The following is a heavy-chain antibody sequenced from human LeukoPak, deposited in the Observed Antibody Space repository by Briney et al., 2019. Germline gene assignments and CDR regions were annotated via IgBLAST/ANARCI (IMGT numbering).Heavy chain of an antibody. Sequence: GGSLRLSCAASGFTFSSYGMHWVRQAPGKGLEWVAVISYDGSNKYYADSVKGRFTISRDNSKNTLYLQMNSPRAEDTAVYYCAKDREKWLQWDYFDYWGQGTLVTVSS. CDR1: GFTFSSYG. D-gene: IGHD5-24*01. J-gene: IGHJ4*02. V-gene: IGHV3-30*18. CDR2: ISYDGSNK. CDR3: AKDREKWLQWDYFDY.